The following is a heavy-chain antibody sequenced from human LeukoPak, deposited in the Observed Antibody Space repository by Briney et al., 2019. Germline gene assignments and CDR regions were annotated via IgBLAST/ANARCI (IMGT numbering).Heavy chain of an antibody. V-gene: IGHV1-46*01. Sequence: ASVKVSCKASGYTFTNYYMHWVRQAPGQGLEWMGIINPGGGNTNYPPKFQGRVTMTRDTSTSTVYMELRSLRSDDTAVYYCARDTAVVVVAATPKYDYWGQGTLVTVSS. CDR3: ARDTAVVVVAATPKYDY. CDR1: GYTFTNYY. J-gene: IGHJ4*02. D-gene: IGHD2-15*01. CDR2: INPGGGNT.